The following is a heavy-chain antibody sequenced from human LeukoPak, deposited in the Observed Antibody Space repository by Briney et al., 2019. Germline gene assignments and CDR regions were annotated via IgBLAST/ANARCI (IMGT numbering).Heavy chain of an antibody. CDR3: AKKLGTPGP. J-gene: IGHJ5*02. V-gene: IGHV3-7*01. CDR1: GFKFSGYY. CDR2: IKGDGSEQ. Sequence: GGSLRLSCAASGFKFSGYYMAWVRQAPGRGLEWVASIKGDGSEQYYVDSVKGRFTISRDNAKNSLFLQMNSLRGEDTAIYYCAKKLGTPGPWGQGTLVTASS. D-gene: IGHD4-23*01.